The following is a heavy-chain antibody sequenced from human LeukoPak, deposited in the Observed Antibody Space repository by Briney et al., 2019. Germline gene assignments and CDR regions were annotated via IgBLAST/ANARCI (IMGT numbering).Heavy chain of an antibody. J-gene: IGHJ4*02. Sequence: PSQTLSLTCAVSGGSISSSNWWSWVRQPPGKGLEWIGEIYHSGSTNYNPSPKSRVTISVDKSKNQFSLKLSSVTAADTAVYYCARDNGYSYGYFDYWGQGVLVTVSS. V-gene: IGHV4-4*02. CDR1: GGSISSSNW. CDR3: ARDNGYSYGYFDY. D-gene: IGHD5-18*01. CDR2: IYHSGST.